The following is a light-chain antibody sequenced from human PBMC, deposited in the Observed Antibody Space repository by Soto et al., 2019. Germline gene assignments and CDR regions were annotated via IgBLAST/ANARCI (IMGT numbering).Light chain of an antibody. Sequence: QSVLTQPPSVSGAPGQRVTISCTGSSSNIGAGYDVHGYQQLPGTAPKLLIYGNSNRPSGVPDRFSGSKSGPSAYLAITGLQSEDEADYHCQSYVSSLSGSVFGGGTKLPVL. V-gene: IGLV1-40*01. CDR3: QSYVSSLSGSV. J-gene: IGLJ2*01. CDR1: SSNIGAGYD. CDR2: GNS.